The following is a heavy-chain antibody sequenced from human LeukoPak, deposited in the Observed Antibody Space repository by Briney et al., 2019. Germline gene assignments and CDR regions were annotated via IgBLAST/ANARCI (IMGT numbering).Heavy chain of an antibody. V-gene: IGHV3-30*02. CDR2: IRYDGSNK. CDR3: AKEDEYYYGSGFDY. J-gene: IGHJ4*02. CDR1: GFTFSSYG. Sequence: GGSLRLSCAASGFTFSSYGMHWVRQAPGKGLEWVAFIRYDGSNKYYADSVKGRFTISRDNSKNTLYLQMNSLRAEDTAVYYCAKEDEYYYGSGFDYWGQGTLVTVSS. D-gene: IGHD3-10*01.